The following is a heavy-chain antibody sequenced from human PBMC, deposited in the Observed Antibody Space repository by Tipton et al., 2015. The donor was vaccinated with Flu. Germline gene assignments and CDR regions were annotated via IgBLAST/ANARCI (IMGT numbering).Heavy chain of an antibody. D-gene: IGHD3-9*01. CDR1: GGSITTYY. CDR3: ARRDYDILTGSRAFDI. V-gene: IGHV4-59*12. Sequence: GLVKPSETLSLTCTVSGGSITTYYGSWIRQSPGKGLEWIGYIYDSGSTNYNPSLKSRVTITVDTSKNQFSLKLTSVTAADTAVYYCARRDYDILTGSRAFDIWGQGTMVTVSP. CDR2: IYDSGST. J-gene: IGHJ3*02.